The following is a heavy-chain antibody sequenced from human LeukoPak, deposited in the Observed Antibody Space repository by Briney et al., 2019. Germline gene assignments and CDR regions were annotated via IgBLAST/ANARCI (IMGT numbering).Heavy chain of an antibody. J-gene: IGHJ3*02. CDR2: INPSGGST. CDR1: GYTFTSYY. D-gene: IGHD6-19*01. Sequence: ASVKVSCKASGYTFTSYYMHWVRQAPGQGLEWMGIINPSGGSTSYAQKFQGRVTMTRDTSTSTVYMELSSLRFEDTAVYYCARDIKQWLVRPDAFDIWGQGTMVTVSS. CDR3: ARDIKQWLVRPDAFDI. V-gene: IGHV1-46*03.